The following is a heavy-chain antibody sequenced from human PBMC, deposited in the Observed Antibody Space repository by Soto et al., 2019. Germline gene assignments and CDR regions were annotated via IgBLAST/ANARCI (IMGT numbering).Heavy chain of an antibody. V-gene: IGHV4-34*01. CDR2: INHSGST. CDR3: ARLCITMVRGVISPIRVYYGTDV. D-gene: IGHD3-10*01. Sequence: SEPLSLTCAVDGGSFSGYYWSWIRQPPGKGLEWIGEINHSGSTNYNPSLKSRVTISVDTSKNQFSLKLSSVTAADTAVYYCARLCITMVRGVISPIRVYYGTDVWGQGTTVTVSS. J-gene: IGHJ6*02. CDR1: GGSFSGYY.